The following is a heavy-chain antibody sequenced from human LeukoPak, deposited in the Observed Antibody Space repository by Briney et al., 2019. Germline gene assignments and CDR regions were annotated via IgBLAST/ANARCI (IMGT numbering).Heavy chain of an antibody. CDR3: ARGNVVPAAPFLRRYYGMDV. J-gene: IGHJ6*02. CDR1: GGSFSGYY. D-gene: IGHD2-2*01. Sequence: SETLSLTCAVYGGSFSGYYWSWIRQPPGKGLEWIAEINHSGSTNYNPSLKSRVTISVDTSKNQFSLKLSSVTAADTAVYYCARGNVVPAAPFLRRYYGMDVWGQGTTVTVSS. V-gene: IGHV4-34*01. CDR2: INHSGST.